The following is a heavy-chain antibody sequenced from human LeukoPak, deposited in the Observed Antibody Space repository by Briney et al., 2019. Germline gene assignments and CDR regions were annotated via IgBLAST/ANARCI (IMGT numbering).Heavy chain of an antibody. Sequence: SETLSLTCTVSGGSISSYYWSWIRQPPGKGLEWIGYIYHSGSTNYNPSLKSRVTISVDTSKNQFSLKLSSVTAADTAVYYCARLHYYGSGSRFYADYWGQGTLVTVSS. CDR3: ARLHYYGSGSRFYADY. J-gene: IGHJ4*02. V-gene: IGHV4-59*08. CDR1: GGSISSYY. D-gene: IGHD3-10*01. CDR2: IYHSGST.